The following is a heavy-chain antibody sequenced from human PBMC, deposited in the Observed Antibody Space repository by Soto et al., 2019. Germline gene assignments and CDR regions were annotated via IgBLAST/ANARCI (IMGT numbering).Heavy chain of an antibody. V-gene: IGHV3-23*01. J-gene: IGHJ4*02. CDR2: ISGSGGST. CDR1: GFTFSSYA. D-gene: IGHD2-2*01. Sequence: GGSLRLSCAASGFTFSSYAMSWVRQAPGKGLEWISAISGSGGSTYYADSVKGRFTISRDNSKNTLYLQMNSLRAEDTAVYYCAKDPAYVVVVPAAIDYWGQRTLVTVRS. CDR3: AKDPAYVVVVPAAIDY.